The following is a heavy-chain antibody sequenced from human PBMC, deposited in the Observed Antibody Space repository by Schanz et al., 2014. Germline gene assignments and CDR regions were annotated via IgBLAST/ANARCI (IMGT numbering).Heavy chain of an antibody. J-gene: IGHJ2*01. Sequence: QVQLQESGPGLAKPSQTLSLTCTVSGGSIRSGTYYWSWIRQPAGKALEWVGRVFPNGITNYNPSLKIRVTIPLGTSKNHFSLTLTSLTAADTAVYYCARDTTWRLDLWGRGTLVTVSS. CDR1: GGSIRSGTYY. CDR3: ARDTTWRLDL. V-gene: IGHV4-61*02. CDR2: VFPNGIT. D-gene: IGHD1-1*01.